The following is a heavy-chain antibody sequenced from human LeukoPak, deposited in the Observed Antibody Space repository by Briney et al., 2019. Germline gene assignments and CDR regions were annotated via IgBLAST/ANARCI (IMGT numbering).Heavy chain of an antibody. Sequence: GASVKVSCKASGGTFSSYAISWVRQAPGQGLEWMGGIIPIFGTANYAQKFQGRVTITADESTSTAYMELSSLRSEDTAVYYCARDGNYGLPYYYYYMDVWGKGTTVTVSS. J-gene: IGHJ6*03. D-gene: IGHD3-16*01. V-gene: IGHV1-69*13. CDR2: IIPIFGTA. CDR3: ARDGNYGLPYYYYYMDV. CDR1: GGTFSSYA.